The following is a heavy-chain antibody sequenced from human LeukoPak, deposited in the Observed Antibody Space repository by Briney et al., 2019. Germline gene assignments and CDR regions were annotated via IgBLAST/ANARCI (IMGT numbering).Heavy chain of an antibody. CDR3: AREDCTNGVRYPGWY. CDR1: GYTFTTYY. CDR2: INPSGGST. V-gene: IGHV1-46*01. Sequence: ASVKVSCKASGYTFTTYYMHWVRQAPGQGLEWMGIINPSGGSTTYAQNFQGRVTMTRDTSTSAVYMEVSSLRSEDTAVYYCAREDCTNGVRYPGWYWGQGTLVTVSS. D-gene: IGHD2-8*01. J-gene: IGHJ4*02.